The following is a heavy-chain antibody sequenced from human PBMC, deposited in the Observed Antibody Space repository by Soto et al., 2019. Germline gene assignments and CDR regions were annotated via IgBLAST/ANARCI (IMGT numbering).Heavy chain of an antibody. CDR2: ISSSSSYI. V-gene: IGHV3-21*01. D-gene: IGHD2-8*01. CDR3: ARDDNGPLNYYYYGMDV. J-gene: IGHJ6*02. CDR1: GFTFSSYS. Sequence: GGSLRLSCAASGFTFSSYSMNWVRQAPGKGLEWVSPISSSSSYIYYADSVKGRFTISRDNAKNSLYLQMNSLRAEDTAVYYCARDDNGPLNYYYYGMDVWGQGTTVTVSS.